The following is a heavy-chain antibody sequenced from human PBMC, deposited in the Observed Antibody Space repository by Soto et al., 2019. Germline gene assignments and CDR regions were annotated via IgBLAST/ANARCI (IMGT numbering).Heavy chain of an antibody. Sequence: GGSLRLSCAASGFTFSSYAMHWVRQAPGKGLEWVAVISYDGSNKYYADSVKGRFTISRDNSKNTLYLQMNSLRAEDTAVYYCARHGKGFDYWGQGTLVTVSS. D-gene: IGHD1-26*01. CDR2: ISYDGSNK. J-gene: IGHJ4*02. V-gene: IGHV3-30-3*01. CDR3: ARHGKGFDY. CDR1: GFTFSSYA.